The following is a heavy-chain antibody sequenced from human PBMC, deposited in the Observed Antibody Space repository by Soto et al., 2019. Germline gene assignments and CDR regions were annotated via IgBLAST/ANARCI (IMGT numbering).Heavy chain of an antibody. CDR1: GYTFTSYD. J-gene: IGHJ5*02. CDR3: AGTGGWFYR. V-gene: IGHV1-8*01. CDR2: MKPNSGNT. Sequence: QVQLVQSGAEVKKPGASVKVSCKASGYTFTSYDINWVRQATGQGLEWMGWMKPNSGNTGYAQKFQGRVTMTRNTSLRTAYMEVSSLRSEDTEVYCSAGTGGWFYRWGQGTLVYVS. D-gene: IGHD3-10*01.